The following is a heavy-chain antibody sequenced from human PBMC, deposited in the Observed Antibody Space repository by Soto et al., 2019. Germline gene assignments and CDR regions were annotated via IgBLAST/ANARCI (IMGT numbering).Heavy chain of an antibody. CDR1: GGTFSSYA. CDR3: ARARGIVVVPAAIREYCYGMDV. V-gene: IGHV1-69*01. CDR2: IIPIFGTA. Sequence: QVQLVQSGAEVKKPGSSVKVSCKASGGTFSSYAISWVRQAPGQGLEWMGGIIPIFGTANYAQKFQGRVTITADESTSTAYMELGSLRSEDTAVYYCARARGIVVVPAAIREYCYGMDVWGQGTTVTVSS. J-gene: IGHJ6*02. D-gene: IGHD2-2*01.